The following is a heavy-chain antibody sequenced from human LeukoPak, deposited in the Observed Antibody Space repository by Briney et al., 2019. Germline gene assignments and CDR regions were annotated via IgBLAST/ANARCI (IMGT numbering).Heavy chain of an antibody. Sequence: PGGTLRLSCAASGFTLSNYGMSWVRQAPGKGLEWVSAISGSGGSTYYADSVKGRFTISRDNSKNTLYLQMNSLRAEDTAVYYCAREDYDSSGYYYVDYWGQGTLVTVSS. CDR2: ISGSGGST. J-gene: IGHJ4*02. V-gene: IGHV3-23*01. CDR3: AREDYDSSGYYYVDY. D-gene: IGHD3-22*01. CDR1: GFTLSNYG.